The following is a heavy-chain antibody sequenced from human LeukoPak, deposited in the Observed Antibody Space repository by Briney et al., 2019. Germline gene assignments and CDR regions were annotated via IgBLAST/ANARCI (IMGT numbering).Heavy chain of an antibody. CDR2: ISGSGGST. V-gene: IGHV3-23*01. CDR3: AKGAYDYIEMGYFDY. Sequence: GSLRLSCAASGFTFSSYAMSLVRQAPGKGLGWVSAISGSGGSTYYADSVKGRFTISRDNSKNRLYLQMNSLRAEDTALYYCAKGAYDYIEMGYFDYWGQGTLVTVSS. CDR1: GFTFSSYA. D-gene: IGHD5-12*01. J-gene: IGHJ4*02.